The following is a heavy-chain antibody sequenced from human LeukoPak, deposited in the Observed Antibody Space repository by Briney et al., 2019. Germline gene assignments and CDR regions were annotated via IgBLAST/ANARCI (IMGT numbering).Heavy chain of an antibody. V-gene: IGHV4-34*01. J-gene: IGHJ4*02. Sequence: KPSETLSLTCAVYGGSLSGYYWSWIRQPPGRGLEWIGEINHSGSTNYNPSLKSRVTISADTSKNQFSLKLSSVTAADTAVYYCARRYSYGSPDYWGQGTLVTVSS. D-gene: IGHD5-18*01. CDR1: GGSLSGYY. CDR3: ARRYSYGSPDY. CDR2: INHSGST.